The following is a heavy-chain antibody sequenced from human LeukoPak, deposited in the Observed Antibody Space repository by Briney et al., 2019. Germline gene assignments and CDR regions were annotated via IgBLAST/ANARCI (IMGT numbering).Heavy chain of an antibody. CDR1: GGTFSSYA. Sequence: GASVKVSCKASGGTFSSYAISWVRQAPGQGLEWMGRIIPILGIANYAQKFQGRVTITADKSTSTAYMELSSLRSEDTAVYYCARDEVSGDRDFDFWGQGTLVTVSS. D-gene: IGHD4-17*01. J-gene: IGHJ4*02. V-gene: IGHV1-69*04. CDR3: ARDEVSGDRDFDF. CDR2: IIPILGIA.